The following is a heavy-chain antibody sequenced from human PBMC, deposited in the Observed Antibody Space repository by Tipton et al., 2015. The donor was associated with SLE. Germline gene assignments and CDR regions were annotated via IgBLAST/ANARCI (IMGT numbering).Heavy chain of an antibody. J-gene: IGHJ5*02. CDR1: GFTFSNFW. CDR3: ARGQGSGNYGSWFDP. Sequence: SLRLSCAASGFTFSNFWMTWVRLAPGKGLEWVASVKDDGSEGYYVDSLKGRFTISRDNAKNSLYLQVTSLRAEDTAVYYCARGQGSGNYGSWFDPWGQGTLVTVSS. V-gene: IGHV3-7*03. D-gene: IGHD4-23*01. CDR2: VKDDGSEG.